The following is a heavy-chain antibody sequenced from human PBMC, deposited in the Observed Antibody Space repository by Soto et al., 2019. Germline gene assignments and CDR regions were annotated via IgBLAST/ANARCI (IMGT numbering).Heavy chain of an antibody. Sequence: ASVKVSCKASGYTFTSYYMHWVRQAPGQGLEWMGIINPSGGSTSYAQKFQGRVTMTRDTSTSTVYMELSSLRSEDTAVYYCARGGVHYDILTGYYNFDYWGQGTLVTGSS. CDR2: INPSGGST. CDR1: GYTFTSYY. D-gene: IGHD3-9*01. V-gene: IGHV1-46*01. J-gene: IGHJ4*02. CDR3: ARGGVHYDILTGYYNFDY.